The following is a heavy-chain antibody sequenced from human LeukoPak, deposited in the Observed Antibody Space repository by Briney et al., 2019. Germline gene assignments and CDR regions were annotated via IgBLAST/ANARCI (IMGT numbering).Heavy chain of an antibody. CDR1: GYTFTNNH. Sequence: ASVKVSCKASGYTFTNNHINWVRQATGQGLEWMGWMHPKGGDTGYAQKFQGRVTMTRDTSISTAYMELSSLRSEDTAVYYCARGVGAVGDSWGQGTLVTVSS. J-gene: IGHJ4*02. CDR2: MHPKGGDT. D-gene: IGHD6-19*01. V-gene: IGHV1-8*01. CDR3: ARGVGAVGDS.